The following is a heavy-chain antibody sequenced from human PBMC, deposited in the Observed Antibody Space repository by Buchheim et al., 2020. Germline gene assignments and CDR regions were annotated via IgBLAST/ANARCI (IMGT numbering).Heavy chain of an antibody. CDR2: INPSGGGT. J-gene: IGHJ6*02. CDR3: ARDNGDYGSYYYGMDV. D-gene: IGHD4-17*01. CDR1: GYTFTSYY. Sequence: QVQLVQSGAEVKKPGASVKVSCKASGYTFTSYYMHWVRQAPGQGLEWMGIINPSGGGTSYAQKFQGRVTMTRDTSTSTGYMELSSLRSEDTAVYYCARDNGDYGSYYYGMDVWGQGTT. V-gene: IGHV1-46*01.